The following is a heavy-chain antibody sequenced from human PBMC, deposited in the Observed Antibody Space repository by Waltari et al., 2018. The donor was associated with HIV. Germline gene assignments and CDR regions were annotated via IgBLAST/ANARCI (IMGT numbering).Heavy chain of an antibody. CDR2: IRSKAYGGTT. CDR1: GFTFGDYA. CDR3: TIGRDIVGEFFDY. D-gene: IGHD1-26*01. V-gene: IGHV3-49*04. J-gene: IGHJ4*02. Sequence: EVQLVESGGDLVQPGRSLRLSCTASGFTFGDYAINWVRQAPGKGLEWVSFIRSKAYGGTTEYAASVKGRFTISRDDSKSIAYLQMNRLKTEDTAVYFCTIGRDIVGEFFDYWGQGTLVAVSS.